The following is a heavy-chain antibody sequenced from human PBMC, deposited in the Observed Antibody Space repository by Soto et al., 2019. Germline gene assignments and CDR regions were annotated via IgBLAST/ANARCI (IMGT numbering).Heavy chain of an antibody. CDR3: AGDSSGYLGFDY. J-gene: IGHJ4*02. V-gene: IGHV2-5*02. CDR1: GFSLSTSGVG. Sequence: QITLKESGPTLVKPTQTLTLTCTFSGFSLSTSGVGVGWIRQPPGKALEWLALIYWDDDKRYSPSLKSRLNITKDTYKLLVVLKMTNMEPVDAATYYCAGDSSGYLGFDYWGQGTLITVFS. CDR2: IYWDDDK. D-gene: IGHD3-22*01.